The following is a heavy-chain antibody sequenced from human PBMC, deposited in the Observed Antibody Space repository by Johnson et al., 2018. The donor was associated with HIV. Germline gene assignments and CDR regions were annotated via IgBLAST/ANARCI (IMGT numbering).Heavy chain of an antibody. D-gene: IGHD3-10*01. CDR2: IGGSGTNT. V-gene: IGHV3-23*04. J-gene: IGHJ3*01. CDR1: GLPFRNYG. CDR3: AKTMAQGEYAFDV. Sequence: MQLVESGGALVQPGGSLRLSCAASGLPFRNYGMHWVRQAPGKGLEWVSSIGGSGTNTYYPDSMKGRFTISRDNSKNSLYLQLTSLRDDDTAVYYCAKTMAQGEYAFDVWGQGTLVTVSS.